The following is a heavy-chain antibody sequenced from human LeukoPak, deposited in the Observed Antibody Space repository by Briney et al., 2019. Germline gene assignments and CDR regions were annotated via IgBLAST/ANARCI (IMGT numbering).Heavy chain of an antibody. CDR1: DGSISGYY. CDR2: MSYSGRT. Sequence: SETLSLTCSVSDGSISGYYWSWIRQTPEKGLEWIGYMSYSGRTDYGPSLKSRVTMSVDTSKNQFSLKMSYVTAADTGVYYCARGYCRDDICQVFPYWGQGTLVTVSS. V-gene: IGHV4-59*01. J-gene: IGHJ4*02. D-gene: IGHD2-21*02. CDR3: ARGYCRDDICQVFPY.